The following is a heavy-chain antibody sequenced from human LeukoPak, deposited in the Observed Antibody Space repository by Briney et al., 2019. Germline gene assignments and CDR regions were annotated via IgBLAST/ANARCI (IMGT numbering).Heavy chain of an antibody. J-gene: IGHJ4*02. V-gene: IGHV3-23*01. CDR2: ISGSGGST. Sequence: TGGSLRLSCATSGFTYSSCVMAWVRQAPGKGLEWVSSISGSGGSTYYADSVKRRFTISRDNSMNTLYLQMNSLTAEDTGVYYCAKRHCSSTDCYAFDYWGQGTLVTVSS. D-gene: IGHD2-2*01. CDR3: AKRHCSSTDCYAFDY. CDR1: GFTYSSCV.